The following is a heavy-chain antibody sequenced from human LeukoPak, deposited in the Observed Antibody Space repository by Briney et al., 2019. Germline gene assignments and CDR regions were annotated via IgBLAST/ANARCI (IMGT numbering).Heavy chain of an antibody. Sequence: GASVKVSCKASGGTFSSYAISCVRQAPGQGLEWMGRIIPILGIANYAQKFQGRVTITADKSTSTAYMELSSLRSEDTAVYYCARDRSGYYGSGDYGMDVWGQGTTVTVSS. CDR2: IIPILGIA. CDR3: ARDRSGYYGSGDYGMDV. D-gene: IGHD3-10*01. V-gene: IGHV1-69*04. CDR1: GGTFSSYA. J-gene: IGHJ6*02.